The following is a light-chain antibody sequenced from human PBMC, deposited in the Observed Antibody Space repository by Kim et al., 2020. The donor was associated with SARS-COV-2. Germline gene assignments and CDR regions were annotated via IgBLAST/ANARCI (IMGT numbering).Light chain of an antibody. CDR2: YDS. CDR1: NIGSKS. V-gene: IGLV3-21*04. Sequence: SYELTQPPSVSVAPGKTARITWGGNNIGSKSVHWYQQKPGQAPVLVIYYDSDRPSGIPERFSGSNSGNTATLTISRVEAGDEDDYYCQVWDSSSDHPYV. J-gene: IGLJ1*01. CDR3: QVWDSSSDHPYV.